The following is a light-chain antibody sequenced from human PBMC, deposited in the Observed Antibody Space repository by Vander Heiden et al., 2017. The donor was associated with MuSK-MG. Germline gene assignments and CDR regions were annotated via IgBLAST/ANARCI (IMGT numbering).Light chain of an antibody. V-gene: IGKV1-39*01. CDR1: QSISSY. CDR2: AAY. Sequence: RVTITCRASQSISSYLNWYQQKPGKAPKLLIYAAYSLQSGVPSRFSGSGSGTDFTLTISSLPPEDFATYYCQQSYSTPLTFGGGTKVEIK. CDR3: QQSYSTPLT. J-gene: IGKJ4*01.